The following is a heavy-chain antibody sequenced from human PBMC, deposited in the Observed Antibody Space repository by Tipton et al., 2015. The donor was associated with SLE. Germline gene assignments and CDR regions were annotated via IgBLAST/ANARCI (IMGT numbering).Heavy chain of an antibody. D-gene: IGHD6-19*01. CDR3: AGGDAGYSSGWYPGDFDY. Sequence: AASGFTFSSYEMNWVRQAPGKGLEWVSYISSSGSTIYYADSVKGRFTISRDNAKNSLYLQMNSLRAEDTAVYYCAGGDAGYSSGWYPGDFDYWGQGTLVTVSS. CDR1: GFTFSSYE. CDR2: ISSSGSTI. J-gene: IGHJ4*02. V-gene: IGHV3-48*03.